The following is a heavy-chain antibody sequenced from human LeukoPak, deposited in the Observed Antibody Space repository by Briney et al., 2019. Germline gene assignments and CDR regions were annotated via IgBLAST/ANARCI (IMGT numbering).Heavy chain of an antibody. Sequence: GESLKISCKGSGYSFTSYWIGWVRQMPGKGLEWMGIIYPGDSDTRYSPSSQGQVTISADKSISTAYLQWSSLKASDTAMHYCARSPNYDSSGTTLDYWGQGTLVTVSS. CDR2: IYPGDSDT. CDR3: ARSPNYDSSGTTLDY. V-gene: IGHV5-51*01. D-gene: IGHD3-22*01. CDR1: GYSFTSYW. J-gene: IGHJ4*02.